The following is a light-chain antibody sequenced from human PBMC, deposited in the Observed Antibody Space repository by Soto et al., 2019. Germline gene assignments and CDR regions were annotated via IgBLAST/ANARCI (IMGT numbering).Light chain of an antibody. J-gene: IGLJ1*01. Sequence: QSALTQPASVSGSPGQSITISCTGTSGDIGSYNRVSWYQQHPGKAPKLIIYEVTIRPSGVSDRFSGSKSGNTASLTVSGLQAEDEADYYCSSYTGGNPSYVFGTGTQLTVL. CDR2: EVT. V-gene: IGLV2-14*01. CDR1: SGDIGSYNR. CDR3: SSYTGGNPSYV.